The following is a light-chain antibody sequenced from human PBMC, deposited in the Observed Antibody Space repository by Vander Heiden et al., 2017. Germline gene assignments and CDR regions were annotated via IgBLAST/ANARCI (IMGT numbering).Light chain of an antibody. V-gene: IGKV2-28*01. CDR1: QSRLHQNGCNY. Sequence: DIVMTQSAPSLPVSPGEPASVACRTRQSRLHQNGCNYLAWYQQKPGQAPQLLIYVGSNRASGVPDRFSGSGSGTDFTLTISSVEAEDVGVYYCKQAKQTPYTFGGGTKVEIK. CDR3: KQAKQTPYT. CDR2: VGS. J-gene: IGKJ4*01.